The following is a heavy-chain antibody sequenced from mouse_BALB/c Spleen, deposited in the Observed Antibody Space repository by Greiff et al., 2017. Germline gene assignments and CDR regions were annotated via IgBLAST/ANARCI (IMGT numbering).Heavy chain of an antibody. V-gene: IGHV14-1*02. CDR1: GFNIKDYY. CDR2: IDPENGNT. J-gene: IGHJ3*01. Sequence: VQLQQSGAELVRPGALVKLSCKASGFNIKDYYMHWVKQRPEQGLEWIGWIDPENGNTIYDPKFQGKASITADTSSNTAYLQLSSLTSEDTAVYYCARRGYGSSYVAWFAYWGQGTLVTVSA. D-gene: IGHD1-1*01. CDR3: ARRGYGSSYVAWFAY.